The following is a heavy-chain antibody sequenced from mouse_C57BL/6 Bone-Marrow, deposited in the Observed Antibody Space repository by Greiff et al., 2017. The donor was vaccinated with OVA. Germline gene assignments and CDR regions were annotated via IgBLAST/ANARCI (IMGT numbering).Heavy chain of an antibody. Sequence: QVQLQQPGAELVKPGASVKMSCKASGYTFTSYWITWVKQRPGQGLEWIGDIYPGSGSTNYNEKFTSKATLTVDTSSSTAYMQLSSLTSEDSAVYYCAREGDYYGSSIADWGQGTLVTVSA. J-gene: IGHJ3*01. CDR3: AREGDYYGSSIAD. D-gene: IGHD1-1*01. V-gene: IGHV1-55*01. CDR1: GYTFTSYW. CDR2: IYPGSGST.